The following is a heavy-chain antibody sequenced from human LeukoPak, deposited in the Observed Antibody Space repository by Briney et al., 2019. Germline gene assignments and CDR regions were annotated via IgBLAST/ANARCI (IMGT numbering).Heavy chain of an antibody. J-gene: IGHJ5*02. Sequence: SETLSLTCTGSGGSISSYYWSWIRQPPGKGLEWIGYIYYSGSTNFNPSLKSRVTISVDTSKNQFSLKLSSVTAADTAVYYCARWISYYYDSSGYPGFAPWGQGPLVTVSS. CDR3: ARWISYYYDSSGYPGFAP. V-gene: IGHV4-59*01. CDR1: GGSISSYY. CDR2: IYYSGST. D-gene: IGHD3-22*01.